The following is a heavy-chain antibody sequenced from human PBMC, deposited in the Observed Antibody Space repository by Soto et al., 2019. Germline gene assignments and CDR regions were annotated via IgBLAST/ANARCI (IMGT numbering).Heavy chain of an antibody. J-gene: IGHJ4*02. D-gene: IGHD3-22*01. V-gene: IGHV1-69*12. Sequence: QVQLVQSGAEVKKPGSSVKVSCKASGGTFSSYAISWVRQAPGQGLEWMGGIIPIFGTANYAQKFQGRVTITAYESTSTAYMELSSLRSEDTAVYYCAIDSSGYSSQPFNPNDYWGQGTLVTVSS. CDR3: AIDSSGYSSQPFNPNDY. CDR1: GGTFSSYA. CDR2: IIPIFGTA.